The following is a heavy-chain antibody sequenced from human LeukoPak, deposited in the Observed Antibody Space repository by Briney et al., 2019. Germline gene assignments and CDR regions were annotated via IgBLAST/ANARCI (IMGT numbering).Heavy chain of an antibody. CDR3: ARENTYGYSYGMDV. D-gene: IGHD3-22*01. V-gene: IGHV1-46*01. CDR1: GYIFTSYY. J-gene: IGHJ6*02. CDR2: INSSGGNT. Sequence: GASVKTSCKASGYIFTSYYMYWVRQAPGQGLEWMGIINSSGGNTSYAQNFQGRVTMTRDTSARLVYMELRSLRSEDTAVYYCARENTYGYSYGMDVWGQGTTVTVSS.